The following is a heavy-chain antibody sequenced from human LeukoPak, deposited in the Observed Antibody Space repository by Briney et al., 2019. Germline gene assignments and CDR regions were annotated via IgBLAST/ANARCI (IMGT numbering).Heavy chain of an antibody. CDR2: ITSTSGSI. V-gene: IGHV3-23*01. Sequence: GGSLRLSGGGLDTGFRATAMGGGGQIPGKGLEWVSSITSTSGSIKYVDSVKGRFTISRDNSKNTLFLQMDNLRAEDTAMYYCASYSSGWFEPLDSWGQGTLVTVSS. J-gene: IGHJ4*02. CDR3: ASYSSGWFEPLDS. D-gene: IGHD6-19*01. CDR1: DTGFRATA.